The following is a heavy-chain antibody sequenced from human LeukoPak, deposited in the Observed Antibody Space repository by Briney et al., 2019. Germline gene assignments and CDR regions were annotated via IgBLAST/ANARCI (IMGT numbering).Heavy chain of an antibody. V-gene: IGHV4-31*03. CDR1: GGSVSSGGYY. CDR3: ARGVAVAGTETPYYYYYGMDV. CDR2: IYYSGST. Sequence: PSETLSLTCTVSGGSVSSGGYYCSWIRQHPGKGLEWIGYIYYSGSTYYNPSLKSRVTISVDTSKNQFSLKLSSVTAADTAVYYCARGVAVAGTETPYYYYYGMDVWGQGTTVTVSS. D-gene: IGHD6-19*01. J-gene: IGHJ6*02.